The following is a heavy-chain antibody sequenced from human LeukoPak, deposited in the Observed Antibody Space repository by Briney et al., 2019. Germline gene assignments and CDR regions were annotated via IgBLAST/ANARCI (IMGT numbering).Heavy chain of an antibody. CDR1: GFTFSSYW. CDR2: INSDGSST. CDR3: AGGYSYSLCFDY. J-gene: IGHJ4*02. D-gene: IGHD5-18*01. V-gene: IGHV3-74*01. Sequence: GGSLRLSCAASGFTFSSYWMHWVRQAPGKGLVWVSRINSDGSSTSYADSVKGRFTISRDNAKNTLYLQMNSLRVEDTAVYYCAGGYSYSLCFDYWGQGTLVTVSP.